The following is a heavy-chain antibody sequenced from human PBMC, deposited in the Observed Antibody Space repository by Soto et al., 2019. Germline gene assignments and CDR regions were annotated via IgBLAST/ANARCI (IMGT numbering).Heavy chain of an antibody. J-gene: IGHJ4*02. V-gene: IGHV4-34*01. CDR3: ARGLFSENYYSGGWYYFDS. CDR1: GGSFSGYS. D-gene: IGHD1-26*01. CDR2: INHSGST. Sequence: QVQLQQWGAGLLKPSETLSLTCAVYGGSFSGYSWTWIRQSPGKGLEWIGQINHSGSTNSNPSLKSRVTISLVTSKNQFSLELTSVTAADTAVYYCARGLFSENYYSGGWYYFDSCGQGTLVTVSS.